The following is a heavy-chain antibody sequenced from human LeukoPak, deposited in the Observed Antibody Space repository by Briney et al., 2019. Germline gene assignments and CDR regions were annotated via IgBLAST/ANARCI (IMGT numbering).Heavy chain of an antibody. J-gene: IGHJ4*02. D-gene: IGHD3-10*01. Sequence: SETLSLTCTVSGGSISSYYWSWIRQPPGKGLEWIGYIYYSGSTNYNPSLKSRVTISVDTSKNQFSLKLSSVTAADTAVYYCAREAGTYYFDYWGQGTLVTVSS. CDR3: AREAGTYYFDY. CDR1: GGSISSYY. V-gene: IGHV4-59*01. CDR2: IYYSGST.